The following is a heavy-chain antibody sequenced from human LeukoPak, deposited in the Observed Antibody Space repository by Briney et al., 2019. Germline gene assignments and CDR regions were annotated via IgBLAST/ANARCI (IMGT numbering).Heavy chain of an antibody. CDR2: INVGGDNT. J-gene: IGHJ4*02. CDR3: AKSGYGVVRGYDY. Sequence: GGSLRLSCAASGFTFTNYAMSWVRQAPGKGLEWVSAINVGGDNTLHADSVKGRFTISRDGSANTLYLQMNSLRAEDTAVYHCAKSGYGVVRGYDYWGQGILVTVSS. V-gene: IGHV3-23*01. CDR1: GFTFTNYA. D-gene: IGHD3-10*01.